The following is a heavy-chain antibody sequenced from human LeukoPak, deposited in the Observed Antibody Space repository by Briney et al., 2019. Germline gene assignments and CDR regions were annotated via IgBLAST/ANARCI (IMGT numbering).Heavy chain of an antibody. J-gene: IGHJ3*02. V-gene: IGHV3-73*01. CDR1: GFTFSDSA. CDR3: TVGGYRYGLDAFDI. D-gene: IGHD5-18*01. Sequence: GGSLRLSCAASGFTFSDSALHWVRQASGKGLEWVGRIRSTANSYATAYDVSVKGRCTISRDDSKDTASLQMNNLKTGDTAVYYCTVGGYRYGLDAFDIWGQGTMVTVSS. CDR2: IRSTANSYAT.